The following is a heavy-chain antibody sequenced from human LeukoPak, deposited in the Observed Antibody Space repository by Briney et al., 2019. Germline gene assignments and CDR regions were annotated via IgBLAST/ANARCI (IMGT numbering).Heavy chain of an antibody. CDR3: ARDSVYSSSWFNY. J-gene: IGHJ4*02. CDR2: IYYSGST. CDR1: GGSISSGGYY. V-gene: IGHV4-31*11. D-gene: IGHD6-13*01. Sequence: SETLSLTCAVSGGSISSGGYYWSWIRQHPGKGLEWIGYIYYSGSTYYNPSLKSRVTISVDTSKNQFSLKLSSVTAADTAVYYCARDSVYSSSWFNYWGQGTLVTVSS.